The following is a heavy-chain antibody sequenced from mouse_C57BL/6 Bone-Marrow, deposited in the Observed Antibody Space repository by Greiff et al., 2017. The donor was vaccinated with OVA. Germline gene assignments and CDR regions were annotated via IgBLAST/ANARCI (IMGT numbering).Heavy chain of an antibody. V-gene: IGHV1-81*01. CDR2: IYPRSGNT. Sequence: VQVVESGAELARPGASVKLSCKASGYTFTSYGISWVKQRTGQGLEWIGEIYPRSGNTYYNEKFKGKATLTADKSSSTAYMELRSLTSEDSAVYFCANPPIGYGSSYGYFDVWGTGTTVTVSS. CDR3: ANPPIGYGSSYGYFDV. J-gene: IGHJ1*03. D-gene: IGHD1-1*01. CDR1: GYTFTSYG.